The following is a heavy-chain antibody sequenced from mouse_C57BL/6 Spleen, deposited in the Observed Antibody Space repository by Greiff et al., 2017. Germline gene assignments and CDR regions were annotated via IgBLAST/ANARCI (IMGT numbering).Heavy chain of an antibody. V-gene: IGHV5-6*02. Sequence: EVKLVESGGDLVKPGGSLKLSCAASGFTFSSYGMSWVRQTPDKRLEWVATISSGGSYTYYPDSVKGRFTISRDNAKNTLYLQMSSLKSVDTAMYYCARRPANWDAMDYWGQGTSVTVSS. J-gene: IGHJ4*01. CDR1: GFTFSSYG. CDR3: ARRPANWDAMDY. D-gene: IGHD4-1*01. CDR2: ISSGGSYT.